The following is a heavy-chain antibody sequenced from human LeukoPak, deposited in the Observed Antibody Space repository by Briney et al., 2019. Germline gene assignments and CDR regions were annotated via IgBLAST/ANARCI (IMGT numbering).Heavy chain of an antibody. J-gene: IGHJ4*02. Sequence: GGSLRLSCTASGFTFSDYSMNWVRQAPGKGLEWVSNICRGRRTIYYSDSVKGRFTISRDNAKNSLYLQMNSLRAEDTAVYYCARDDAVEGTDYWGQGTLVTVSS. CDR3: ARDDAVEGTDY. D-gene: IGHD6-19*01. CDR2: ICRGRRTI. CDR1: GFTFSDYS. V-gene: IGHV3-48*01.